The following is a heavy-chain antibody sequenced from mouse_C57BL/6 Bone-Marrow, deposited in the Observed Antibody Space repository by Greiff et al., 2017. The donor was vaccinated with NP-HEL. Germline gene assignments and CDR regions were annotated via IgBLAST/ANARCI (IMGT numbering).Heavy chain of an antibody. CDR3: ARGTTGSYYYAMDY. V-gene: IGHV5-4*01. D-gene: IGHD2-13*01. CDR1: GFTFSSYA. Sequence: EVQGVESGGGLVKPGGSLKLSCAASGFTFSSYAMSWVRQTPEKRLEWVATISDGGSYTYYPDNVKGRFTISRDNAKNNLYLQMSHLKSEDTAMYYCARGTTGSYYYAMDYWGQGTSVTVSS. CDR2: ISDGGSYT. J-gene: IGHJ4*01.